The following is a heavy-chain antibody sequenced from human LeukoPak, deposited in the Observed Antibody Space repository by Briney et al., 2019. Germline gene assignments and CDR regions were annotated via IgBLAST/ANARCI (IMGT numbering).Heavy chain of an antibody. Sequence: PSETLSLTCTVSGNSISSGYYWDWIRQPPVKGLEWIGSMYHSGNTYYNPSLKSRVTISVDTSKNQFSLNLSSMTALDTAVYYCARIFLGYASGWYFDYWGQGTLVTVSS. CDR2: MYHSGNT. J-gene: IGHJ4*02. CDR1: GNSISSGYY. D-gene: IGHD6-19*01. CDR3: ARIFLGYASGWYFDY. V-gene: IGHV4-38-2*02.